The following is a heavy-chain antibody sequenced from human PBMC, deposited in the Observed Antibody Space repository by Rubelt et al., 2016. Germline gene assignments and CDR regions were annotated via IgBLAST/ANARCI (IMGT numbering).Heavy chain of an antibody. CDR3: ARHRADDPIAVFDY. D-gene: IGHD2-21*01. Sequence: QVQLQQWGAGLLKPSETLSLTCVVYGGSFSGYYWNWIRQPPGKGLEWIGEINQSGDTNYNPSLKSRATISIDTSKDQSSLKLTSVTTADTAVYFGARHRADDPIAVFDYWDRGTLVTVSS. CDR2: INQSGDT. V-gene: IGHV4-34*02. CDR1: GGSFSGYY. J-gene: IGHJ4*02.